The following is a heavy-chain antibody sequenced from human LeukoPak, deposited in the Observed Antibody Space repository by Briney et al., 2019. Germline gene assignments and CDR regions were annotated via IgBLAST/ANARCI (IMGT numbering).Heavy chain of an antibody. CDR2: INWTGGST. Sequence: RGSLRLSCAASGFTFDDYGMSWVRQAPGKGLEWVSGINWTGGSTGYADSVKGRFTISRDNAKNSLYLQMNSLRAEDTALYYCARDSGSKHAWFDPWGQGTLVTVSS. V-gene: IGHV3-20*04. J-gene: IGHJ5*02. CDR3: ARDSGSKHAWFDP. D-gene: IGHD3-10*01. CDR1: GFTFDDYG.